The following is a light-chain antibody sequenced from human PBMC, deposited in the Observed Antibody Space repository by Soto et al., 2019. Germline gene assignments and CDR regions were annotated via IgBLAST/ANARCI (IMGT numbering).Light chain of an antibody. Sequence: EIVMTQSPATLSVSPWERATLSCRASQSVTSDLAWYQQRPGQAPRLLIHGASARATGIPTRFSGSGSGTGFTLTISSLQSEDFGVYYCQQYNKWPLTFGQGTRLETK. V-gene: IGKV3-15*01. CDR2: GAS. J-gene: IGKJ5*01. CDR3: QQYNKWPLT. CDR1: QSVTSD.